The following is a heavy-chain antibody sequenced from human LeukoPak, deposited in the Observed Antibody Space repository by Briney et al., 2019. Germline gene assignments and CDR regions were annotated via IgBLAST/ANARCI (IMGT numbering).Heavy chain of an antibody. CDR1: GGSFSGYY. CDR2: INHSGST. J-gene: IGHJ1*01. V-gene: IGHV4-34*01. Sequence: WETLSLTCAVYGGSFSGYYWSWIRQPPGKGLEWIGEINHSGSTNYNPSLKSRVTISVDTSKNQFSLKLSSVTAADTAAYHCARGLYHDTIFRHWGQGILVTVSS. D-gene: IGHD3-16*02. CDR3: ARGLYHDTIFRH.